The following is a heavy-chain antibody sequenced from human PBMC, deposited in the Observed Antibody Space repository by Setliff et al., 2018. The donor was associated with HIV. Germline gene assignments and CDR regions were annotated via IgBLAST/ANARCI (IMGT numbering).Heavy chain of an antibody. V-gene: IGHV4-61*09. Sequence: NPSETLSLTCTVSGGSISSDSHYWNWIRQPAGKGLEWIGHIYTSGSTNYNPSLKSRVTISVDTSKIQFSLKLSSVTAADTAVYYCARSGYDPMPGAMAPILWYFDLWVPETLLVTVSS. D-gene: IGHD5-12*01. CDR2: IYTSGST. J-gene: IGHJ2*01. CDR1: GGSISSDSHY. CDR3: ARSGYDPMPGAMAPILWYFDL.